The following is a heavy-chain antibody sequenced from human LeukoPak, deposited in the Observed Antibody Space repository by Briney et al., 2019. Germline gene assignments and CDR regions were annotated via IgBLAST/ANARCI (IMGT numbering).Heavy chain of an antibody. D-gene: IGHD3-22*01. V-gene: IGHV4-39*01. J-gene: IGHJ3*02. CDR3: ARRERITMIVVVTDAFDI. CDR2: IYYSGSA. CDR1: GGSISSNSYY. Sequence: PSETLSLTCAVSGGSISSNSYYWGWIRQPPGKGLEWIGSIYYSGSAYYNPSLKSRVTISVDTSKNQFSLKLSSVTAADTAVYYCARRERITMIVVVTDAFDIWGQGTMVTVSS.